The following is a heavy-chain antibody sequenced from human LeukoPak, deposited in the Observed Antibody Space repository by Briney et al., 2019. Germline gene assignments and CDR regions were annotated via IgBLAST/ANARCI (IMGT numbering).Heavy chain of an antibody. J-gene: IGHJ5*02. CDR2: ISNSGSTI. Sequence: GGSLRLSCAASGFTFSSFDMNWVRQAPGKGLEWVSYISNSGSTIYYADSVKGRFTISRDNAKNSLYLQMNSPRAEDTAVYYCARGRYSDYTNWFDPWGQGTLVTVSS. CDR3: ARGRYSDYTNWFDP. CDR1: GFTFSSFD. V-gene: IGHV3-48*03. D-gene: IGHD5-12*01.